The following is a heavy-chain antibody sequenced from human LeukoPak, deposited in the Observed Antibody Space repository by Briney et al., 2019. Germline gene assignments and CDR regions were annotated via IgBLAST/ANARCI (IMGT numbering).Heavy chain of an antibody. CDR3: ARDLATGYSYGGTDLKR. CDR1: GFTFSSYG. V-gene: IGHV3-33*01. CDR2: ILYDGSNK. Sequence: GGSLRLSCAASGFTFSSYGMHWVRQAPGKGLEWVAIILYDGSNKYYADSVKGRFTISRDNSKNTLYLQMNSLRAEDTAVYYCARDLATGYSYGGTDLKRWGQGTLVTVSS. D-gene: IGHD5-18*01. J-gene: IGHJ4*02.